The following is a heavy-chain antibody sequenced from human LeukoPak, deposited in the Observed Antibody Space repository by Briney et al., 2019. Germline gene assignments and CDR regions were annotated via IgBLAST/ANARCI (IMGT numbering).Heavy chain of an antibody. CDR3: ARDFASGFGGLISSLFDY. D-gene: IGHD3-16*02. J-gene: IGHJ4*02. V-gene: IGHV1-18*01. Sequence: ASVRVSCKASGYTFTNYGINWVRQAPGQGLEWMGRISGYNGNTNYPQKLQGRVTMTTDTSTSTAYIELRSLRSDDTAIYYCARDFASGFGGLISSLFDYWGQGTLVTVSS. CDR2: ISGYNGNT. CDR1: GYTFTNYG.